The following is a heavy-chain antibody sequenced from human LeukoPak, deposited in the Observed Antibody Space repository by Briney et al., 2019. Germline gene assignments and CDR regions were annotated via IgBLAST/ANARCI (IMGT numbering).Heavy chain of an antibody. V-gene: IGHV4-59*01. CDR3: ARDHWLFSSKTWYYYGMDV. Sequence: SPSETLSLTCVVSGGSISPYYWSWIRQSPGKGLEWIGYIDPSGSASYNPSLKSRVTIFVDTSKNLFSLILTSMSASDTAIYYCARDHWLFSSKTWYYYGMDVWGQGTTVTVSS. CDR1: GGSISPYY. CDR2: IDPSGSA. J-gene: IGHJ6*02. D-gene: IGHD3-9*01.